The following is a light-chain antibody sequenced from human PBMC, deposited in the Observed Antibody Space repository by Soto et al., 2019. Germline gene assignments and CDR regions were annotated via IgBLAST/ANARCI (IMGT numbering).Light chain of an antibody. CDR1: QSVSTNN. Sequence: EIVLTQSPGTLALSPGERATLSCRASQSVSTNNLAWYQRKPGQAPRLLIYGASGRATDIPARFSGSGSGTDFTLTITRLEPEDFAVYYCQQYGSSPPTFGQGTKVEIK. V-gene: IGKV3-20*01. J-gene: IGKJ1*01. CDR3: QQYGSSPPT. CDR2: GAS.